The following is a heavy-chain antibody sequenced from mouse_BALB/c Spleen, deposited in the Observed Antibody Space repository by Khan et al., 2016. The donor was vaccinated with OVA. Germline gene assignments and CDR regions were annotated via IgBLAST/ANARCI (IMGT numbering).Heavy chain of an antibody. CDR2: ISSSGST. D-gene: IGHD2-4*01. J-gene: IGHJ4*01. Sequence: EVQLQQSGPGLVKPSQSLSLTCTVTGYSITSDYAWNWIRQFPGNKLEWMGYISSSGSTNYNPALKSRISITRDTSKNQFFLQLNSVTTEDTATYCCARDDSRYNYAMDYWGQGTSVTGSS. V-gene: IGHV3-2*02. CDR3: ARDDSRYNYAMDY. CDR1: GYSITSDYA.